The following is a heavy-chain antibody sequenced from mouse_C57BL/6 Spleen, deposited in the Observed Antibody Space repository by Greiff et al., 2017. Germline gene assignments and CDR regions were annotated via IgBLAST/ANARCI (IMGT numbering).Heavy chain of an antibody. V-gene: IGHV5-9-1*02. Sequence: EVMLVESGEGLVKPGGSLKLSCAASGFTFSSYAMSWVRQTPEKWLAWVAYISSGGDYIYYADTVKGRFTISRDNARNTLYLQMSSLKSEDTAMYYCTADRYGGFAYWGQGTLVTVSA. J-gene: IGHJ3*01. CDR1: GFTFSSYA. D-gene: IGHD1-1*01. CDR3: TADRYGGFAY. CDR2: ISSGGDYI.